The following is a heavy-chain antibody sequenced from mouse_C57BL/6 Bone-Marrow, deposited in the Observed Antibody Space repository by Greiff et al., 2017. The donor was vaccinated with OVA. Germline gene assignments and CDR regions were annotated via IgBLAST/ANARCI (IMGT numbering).Heavy chain of an antibody. Sequence: EVMLVESGGGLVQPGGSLKLSCAASGFTFSSYGMSWVRQTPDKRLEWVATISSGGSYTYYPDSVKGRFTISRDNAKNTLYLQMSSLKSEDTAMYYCARDYYGSSYVFAYWGQGTLVTVSA. CDR2: ISSGGSYT. J-gene: IGHJ3*01. V-gene: IGHV5-6*03. D-gene: IGHD1-1*01. CDR1: GFTFSSYG. CDR3: ARDYYGSSYVFAY.